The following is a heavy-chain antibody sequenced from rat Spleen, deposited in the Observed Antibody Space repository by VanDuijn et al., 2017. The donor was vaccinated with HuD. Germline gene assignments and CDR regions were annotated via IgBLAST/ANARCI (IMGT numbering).Heavy chain of an antibody. CDR3: TRESLPGYNSHWFLS. V-gene: IGHV2-32*01. J-gene: IGHJ3*01. CDR1: GFSLTNYH. Sequence: QVQLKESGPGLVQPSQTLSLTCTVSGFSLTNYHVHWVRQPPGKGLEWMGVIWSGGSTAYNSLLKSRLSITRDTSKSQVFLKMDSLQTEDTATYFCTRESLPGYNSHWFLSWGQGTLVTVSS. D-gene: IGHD1-4*01. CDR2: IWSGGST.